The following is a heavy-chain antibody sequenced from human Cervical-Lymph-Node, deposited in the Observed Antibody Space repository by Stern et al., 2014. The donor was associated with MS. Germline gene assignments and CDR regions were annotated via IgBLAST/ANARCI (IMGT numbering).Heavy chain of an antibody. D-gene: IGHD1-26*01. CDR1: GGTFSNYA. V-gene: IGHV1-69*01. J-gene: IGHJ3*02. CDR2: IIPIFGTT. Sequence: QLQLVQSGAEVKKPGSSVRVSCKASGGTFSNYAISWVRQAPGQGLELMGVIIPIFGTTDYAQKFQGRVTITADESTSTAHMELSSLRSEDTAVYYCASYLLGSRDAFDIWGQGTIVTVSA. CDR3: ASYLLGSRDAFDI.